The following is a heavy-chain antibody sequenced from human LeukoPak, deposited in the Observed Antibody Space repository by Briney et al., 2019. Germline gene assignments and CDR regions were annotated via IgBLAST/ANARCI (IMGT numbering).Heavy chain of an antibody. CDR3: AKRGVVIRVILVGFHKEAYYFDS. D-gene: IGHD3-22*01. V-gene: IGHV3-23*01. J-gene: IGHJ4*02. CDR2: ISDSGGRT. CDR1: GSIFSVYY. Sequence: PGGSLRLSCAASGSIFSVYYMSWIRQAPGKGLEWVAGISDSGGRTNYADSVKGRFTIPRDNPKNTLYLQMNSLRAEDTAVYFCAKRGVVIRVILVGFHKEAYYFDSWGQGALVTVSS.